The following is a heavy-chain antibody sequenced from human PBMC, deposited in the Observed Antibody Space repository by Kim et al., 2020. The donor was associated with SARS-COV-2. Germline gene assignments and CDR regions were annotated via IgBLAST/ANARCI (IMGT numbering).Heavy chain of an antibody. J-gene: IGHJ6*02. CDR3: ARARGANYYYGMDV. Sequence: GGSLRLSCAASGFTFSSYAMHWVRQAPGKGLEWVAVISYDGSNKYYADSVKGRFTISRDNPKNTLYLQMNSLRAEDTAVYYCARARGANYYYGMDVWGQG. CDR2: ISYDGSNK. V-gene: IGHV3-30-3*01. CDR1: GFTFSSYA. D-gene: IGHD3-10*01.